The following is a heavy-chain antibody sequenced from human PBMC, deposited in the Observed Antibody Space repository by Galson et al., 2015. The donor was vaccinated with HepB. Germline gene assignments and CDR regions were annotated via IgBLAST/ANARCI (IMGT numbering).Heavy chain of an antibody. CDR2: MSGAGGST. CDR1: TFAFSSYG. D-gene: IGHD6-19*01. J-gene: IGHJ4*02. CDR3: AARIAVAVLGY. V-gene: IGHV3-23*01. Sequence: SLRLSCAASTFAFSSYGMSWVRQAPGKGLEWVSSMSGAGGSTDYADSVKGRFTISRDNSKNTLYLEMNSLRADDTAVYYCAARIAVAVLGYWGQGTLVTVAS.